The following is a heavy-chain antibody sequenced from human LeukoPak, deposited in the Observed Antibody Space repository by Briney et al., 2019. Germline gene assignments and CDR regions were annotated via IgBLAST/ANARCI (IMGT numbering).Heavy chain of an antibody. D-gene: IGHD1-26*01. Sequence: GESLKISCKGSGYSFTSYWIGWVRQMPGKGLEWMGIIYPGDSDTRYSPSFQGQVTISADKSISTAYLQWSSLKASDTAMYYCARRGFRDSGSHPLGFDPWGQGTLVTVSS. J-gene: IGHJ5*02. CDR3: ARRGFRDSGSHPLGFDP. CDR2: IYPGDSDT. CDR1: GYSFTSYW. V-gene: IGHV5-51*01.